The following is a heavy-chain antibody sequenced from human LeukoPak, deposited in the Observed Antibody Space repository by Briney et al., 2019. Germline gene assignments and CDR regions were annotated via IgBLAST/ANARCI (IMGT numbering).Heavy chain of an antibody. J-gene: IGHJ5*02. CDR2: IYYSGST. CDR3: ARDQGVYDSSGYYYGVWFDP. V-gene: IGHV4-59*01. D-gene: IGHD3-22*01. Sequence: PSETLSLTCTVSGGSISSYYWSWIRQPPGKGLEWMGYIYYSGSTNYNPSLKSRVTISVDTSKNQFSLKLSSVTAADTAVYYCARDQGVYDSSGYYYGVWFDPWGQGTLVTVSS. CDR1: GGSISSYY.